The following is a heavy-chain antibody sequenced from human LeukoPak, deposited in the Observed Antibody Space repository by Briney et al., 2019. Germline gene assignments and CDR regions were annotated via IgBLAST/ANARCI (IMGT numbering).Heavy chain of an antibody. CDR2: IYSGGST. V-gene: IGHV3-53*01. CDR3: AKDLSDSNDAFDI. D-gene: IGHD3-16*02. J-gene: IGHJ3*02. Sequence: PGGSLRLSCAASGFTVSSNYMSWVRQAPGKGLEWVSVIYSGGSTYYADSVKGRFTISRDNSKNTLYLQMNSLRAEDTAVYYCAKDLSDSNDAFDIWGQGTMVTVSS. CDR1: GFTVSSNY.